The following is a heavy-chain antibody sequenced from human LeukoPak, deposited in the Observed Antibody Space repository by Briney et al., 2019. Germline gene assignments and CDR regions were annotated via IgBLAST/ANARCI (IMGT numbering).Heavy chain of an antibody. Sequence: GGSLRLSCAASGFTFSNYGMHWVRQGPDKGLEWVAVISFDGSNEYYSDSVKGRFTISRDNSKNTLYLQMDSLRTADTALYYWARAPRGKEDVTGGGGGWFGPWGQGTLVTVSS. CDR1: GFTFSNYG. CDR3: ARAPRGKEDVTGGGGGWFGP. CDR2: ISFDGSNE. J-gene: IGHJ5*02. V-gene: IGHV3-30*03. D-gene: IGHD3-10*01.